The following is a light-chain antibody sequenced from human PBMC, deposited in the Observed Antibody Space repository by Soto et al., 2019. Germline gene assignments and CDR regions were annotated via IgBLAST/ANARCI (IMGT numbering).Light chain of an antibody. J-gene: IGKJ2*01. CDR2: RAS. V-gene: IGKV1-39*01. CDR1: RNISSD. CDR3: QQSYSTLPYT. Sequence: IQMTQSPSSLSASVGDRVTLSCRASRNISSDLNWYQLKPGKAPTLLIYRASTLQNGGPSRCSGGGSATDVTLTITTLQPEDVATYSCQQSYSTLPYTFGQGTKVEIK.